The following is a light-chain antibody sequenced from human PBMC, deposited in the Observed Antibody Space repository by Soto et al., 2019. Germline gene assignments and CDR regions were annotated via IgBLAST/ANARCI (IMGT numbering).Light chain of an antibody. CDR1: SSDVGGYKF. CDR2: DVS. Sequence: QSALTQPASVSGSPGQSITISCTGTSSDVGGYKFVSWYQQHAGKAPKLMIYDVSTRPSGVSNRFSGSKSGDTASLTISGLQAEDEADYYCSSYTSSSTLVFGGGTKLTVL. J-gene: IGLJ2*01. CDR3: SSYTSSSTLV. V-gene: IGLV2-14*01.